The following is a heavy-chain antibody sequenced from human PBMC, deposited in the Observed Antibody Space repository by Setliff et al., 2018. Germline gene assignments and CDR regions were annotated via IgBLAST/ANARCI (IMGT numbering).Heavy chain of an antibody. V-gene: IGHV3-11*01. J-gene: IGHJ4*02. Sequence: GGSLRLSCATSGFTFSDYYMSWIRQTPGKGLEWVAYISSSGSLIYYPDSVKGRFTISRDNAKNSLYLQMNSLRAEDTAVYYCARDSGRMNYWGQGTLVTVSS. CDR1: GFTFSDYY. CDR3: ARDSGRMNY. CDR2: ISSSGSLI.